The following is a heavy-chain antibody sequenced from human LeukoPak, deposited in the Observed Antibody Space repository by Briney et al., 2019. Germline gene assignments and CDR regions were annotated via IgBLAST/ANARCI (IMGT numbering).Heavy chain of an antibody. V-gene: IGHV1-24*01. CDR3: ARARGKWELLYYYYYMDV. CDR2: FDPEDGET. CDR1: GYIFTSYG. J-gene: IGHJ6*03. D-gene: IGHD1-26*01. Sequence: ASVKVSCKASGYIFTSYGISWVRQAPGQGLEWMGGFDPEDGETIYAQKFQGRVTMTEDTSTDTAYMELSSLRSDDTAVYYCARARGKWELLYYYYYMDVWGKGTTVTVSS.